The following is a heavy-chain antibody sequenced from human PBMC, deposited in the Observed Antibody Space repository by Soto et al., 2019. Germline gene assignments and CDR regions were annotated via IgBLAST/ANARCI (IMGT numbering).Heavy chain of an antibody. CDR1: GFTFSDYS. V-gene: IGHV3-48*01. CDR2: IRGSSII. D-gene: IGHD2-2*02. CDR3: ARDHLYSFDY. Sequence: GGSLRLSCAASGFTFSDYSMNWVRQAPGKGLEWVSYIRGSSIIQYAASVKGRFTISRDNARTSLYLQMNSLRAEDTAVYYCARDHLYSFDYWGQGALVTVSS. J-gene: IGHJ4*02.